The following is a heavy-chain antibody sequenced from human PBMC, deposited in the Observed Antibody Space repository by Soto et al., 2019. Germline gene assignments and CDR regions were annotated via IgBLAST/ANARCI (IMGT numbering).Heavy chain of an antibody. CDR2: INPSGGST. V-gene: IGHV1-46*01. D-gene: IGHD6-6*01. Sequence: EASVKVSCKASGYTFTSYYMHWVRQAPGQGLEWMGIINPSGGSTSYAQKFQGRVTMTRDTSTSTVYMELSSLRSEDTAVYYCARGYSSSASYYYGMDVWGQGTTVTVSS. CDR1: GYTFTSYY. J-gene: IGHJ6*02. CDR3: ARGYSSSASYYYGMDV.